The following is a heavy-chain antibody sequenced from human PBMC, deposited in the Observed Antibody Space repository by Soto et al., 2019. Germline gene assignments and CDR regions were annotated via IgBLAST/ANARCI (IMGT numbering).Heavy chain of an antibody. CDR1: GGSISSYY. D-gene: IGHD5-18*01. Sequence: SETLSLTCTVSGGSISSYYWSWIRQPPGKGLEWIGYIYYSGSTNYNPSLKSRVTISVDTSKNQFSLKLSSVTAADTAVYYCASYRGYSYDGENWFDPWGQGTLVTVSS. J-gene: IGHJ5*02. CDR2: IYYSGST. V-gene: IGHV4-59*01. CDR3: ASYRGYSYDGENWFDP.